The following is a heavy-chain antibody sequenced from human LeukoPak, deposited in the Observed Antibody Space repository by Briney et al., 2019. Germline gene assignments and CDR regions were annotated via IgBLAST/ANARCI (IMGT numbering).Heavy chain of an antibody. V-gene: IGHV3-7*01. D-gene: IGHD2-21*02. CDR1: GFTFSIYW. Sequence: PGGSLRLSCAASGFTFSIYWMSCVRQAPGRGLECEANINKDGSHKYYVDSVKGRFTISRDNAKNSFFLQMSSLRAEDTSVYYCVAGDWGARDSFDLWGRGTMVTVSS. J-gene: IGHJ3*01. CDR3: VAGDWGARDSFDL. CDR2: INKDGSHK.